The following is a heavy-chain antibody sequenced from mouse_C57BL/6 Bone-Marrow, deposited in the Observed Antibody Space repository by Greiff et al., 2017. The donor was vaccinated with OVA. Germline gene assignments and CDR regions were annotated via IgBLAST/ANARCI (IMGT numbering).Heavy chain of an antibody. J-gene: IGHJ3*01. CDR2: ISNGGGST. V-gene: IGHV5-12*01. CDR1: GFTFSDYY. Sequence: EVKLVESGGGLVQPGGSLKLSCAASGFTFSDYYMYWVRQTPEKRLAWVAYISNGGGSTYYPDTVKGRFTISRDNSKNTLYLQMSRLKSEDTAMYYCASQGGSYKIRFAYWGQGTLVTVSA. D-gene: IGHD1-1*02. CDR3: ASQGGSYKIRFAY.